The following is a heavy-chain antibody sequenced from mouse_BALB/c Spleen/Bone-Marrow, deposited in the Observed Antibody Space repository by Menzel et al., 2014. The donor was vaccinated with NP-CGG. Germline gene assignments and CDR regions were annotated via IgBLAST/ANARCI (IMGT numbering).Heavy chain of an antibody. CDR1: GFTFNTYA. CDR3: VSHESWMAY. V-gene: IGHV10-1*02. J-gene: IGHJ3*01. Sequence: VQLMEPGGALVQPKGLLKLSCAASGFTFNTYAMNWVCQAAGKGLDWVARIRSKSNNDATYNADSKENGFTTSRDDSRSILILQMNILKAEDAALYCSVSHESWMAYWGQGTLVTVSA. CDR2: IRSKSNNDAT.